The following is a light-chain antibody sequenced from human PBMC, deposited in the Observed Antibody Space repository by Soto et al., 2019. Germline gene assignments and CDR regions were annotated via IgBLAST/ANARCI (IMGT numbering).Light chain of an antibody. CDR3: SSYAGSNNYV. V-gene: IGLV2-8*01. Sequence: QSVLAQPPSASGSPGQPVTISCTGTSSDVGGYNYVSWYQQHPGKAPKLIIYEVNKRPSGVPDRFSGSKSGNTASLTVSGLQAEDEADYYCSSYAGSNNYVFGTGTKVTVL. J-gene: IGLJ1*01. CDR1: SSDVGGYNY. CDR2: EVN.